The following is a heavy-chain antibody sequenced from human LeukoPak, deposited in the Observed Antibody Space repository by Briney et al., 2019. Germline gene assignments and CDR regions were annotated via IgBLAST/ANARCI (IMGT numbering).Heavy chain of an antibody. V-gene: IGHV4-34*01. CDR2: INHSGST. CDR1: GGSFSGYY. D-gene: IGHD6-19*01. Sequence: TETLSLTCAVYGGSFSGYYWSWIRQLPGKGLEWIGEINHSGSTNYNPSLKSRVTISVDMSKNQFSLKLSSVTAADTAVYYCARGRVAVAAPDYWGQGTLVTVSS. J-gene: IGHJ4*02. CDR3: ARGRVAVAAPDY.